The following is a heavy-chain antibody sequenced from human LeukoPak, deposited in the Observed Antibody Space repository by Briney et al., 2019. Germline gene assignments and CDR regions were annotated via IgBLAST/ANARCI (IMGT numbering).Heavy chain of an antibody. D-gene: IGHD1-26*01. CDR2: IKQDGSEK. V-gene: IGHV3-7*01. CDR3: ARDRGMGGAPPGVFDY. J-gene: IGHJ4*02. CDR1: GFTFSSYW. Sequence: GGSLRLSCAASGFTFSSYWMSWVRQAPGKGLEWVANIKQDGSEKYYVDSVKGRFTISRDNAKNSLYLQMNSLRAEDTAVYYCARDRGMGGAPPGVFDYWGQGTLVTVSS.